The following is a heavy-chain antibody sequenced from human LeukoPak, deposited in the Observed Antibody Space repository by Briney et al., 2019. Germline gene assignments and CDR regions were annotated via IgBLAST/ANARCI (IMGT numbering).Heavy chain of an antibody. Sequence: PGGSLRLSCAASGFTFSSYGMHWVRQAPGKGLEWVAVISYDGSNKYYADSVKGRFTISRDNSKNTLYLQMNSLRAEDTAVYYCAKVRTSGLTIRLTDYWGQGTLVTVSS. D-gene: IGHD3-3*01. CDR3: AKVRTSGLTIRLTDY. CDR2: ISYDGSNK. J-gene: IGHJ4*02. CDR1: GFTFSSYG. V-gene: IGHV3-30*18.